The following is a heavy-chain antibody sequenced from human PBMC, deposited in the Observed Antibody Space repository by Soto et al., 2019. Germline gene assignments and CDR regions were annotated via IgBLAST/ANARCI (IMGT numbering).Heavy chain of an antibody. V-gene: IGHV3-30-3*01. CDR1: GFTFSSYA. D-gene: IGHD3-22*01. CDR3: ARVFGYDSSGYPFDY. CDR2: ISYDGSNK. J-gene: IGHJ4*02. Sequence: QVQLVESGGGVVQPGRSLRLSCAASGFTFSSYAMHWVRQAPGKGLEWVAVISYDGSNKYYADSVKGRFTISRDNSKNTLHLQMNSLRAEDTAVYYCARVFGYDSSGYPFDYWGQGTLVTVSS.